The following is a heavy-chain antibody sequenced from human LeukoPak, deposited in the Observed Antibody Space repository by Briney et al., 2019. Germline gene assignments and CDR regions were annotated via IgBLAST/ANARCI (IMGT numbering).Heavy chain of an antibody. CDR2: ISYDGSNK. D-gene: IGHD3-3*01. V-gene: IGHV3-30*04. CDR1: GFTFSSYA. CDR3: AKDSNDFWSGYYTANWFDP. J-gene: IGHJ5*02. Sequence: GRSLRLSCAASGFTFSSYAMHWVRQAPGKGLEWVAVISYDGSNKYYADSVKGRFTISRDNSKNTLYLQMNSLRAEDTAVYYCAKDSNDFWSGYYTANWFDPWGQGTLVTVSS.